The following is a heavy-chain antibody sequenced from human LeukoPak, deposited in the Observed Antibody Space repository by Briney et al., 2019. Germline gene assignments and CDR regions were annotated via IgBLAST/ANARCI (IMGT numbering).Heavy chain of an antibody. J-gene: IGHJ4*02. CDR2: ISSSSSYI. CDR1: GFTFNTYS. CDR3: AGGSSRNSYYFDC. D-gene: IGHD6-13*01. V-gene: IGHV3-21*01. Sequence: GGSLRLSCAASGFTFNTYSMNWVRQAPGKGLEWVSSISSSSSYIYYADSVKGRFTISRDNAQNSEYLQLNSLRAEDTGVYYCAGGSSRNSYYFDCWGQGTLVTVSS.